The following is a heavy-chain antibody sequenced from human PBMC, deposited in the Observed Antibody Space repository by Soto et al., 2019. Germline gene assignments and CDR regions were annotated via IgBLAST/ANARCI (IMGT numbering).Heavy chain of an antibody. CDR1: GGSVSSGSYY. CDR2: IYYSGST. J-gene: IGHJ4*02. D-gene: IGHD1-26*01. CDR3: ARDPSMGSFDY. V-gene: IGHV4-61*01. Sequence: PSETLSLTCTVSGGSVSSGSYYWSWIRQPPGKGLEWIGYIYYSGSTNYNPSLKSRVTISVDTSKNQFSLKLSSVTAADTAVYYCARDPSMGSFDYWGQGTRVTVAS.